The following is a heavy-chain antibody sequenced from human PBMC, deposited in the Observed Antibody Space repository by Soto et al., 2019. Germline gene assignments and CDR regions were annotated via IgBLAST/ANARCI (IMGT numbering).Heavy chain of an antibody. CDR2: ISSSSYI. J-gene: IGHJ6*02. CDR3: ARDRYCSGGSCYYYGMDV. V-gene: IGHV3-21*01. D-gene: IGHD2-15*01. CDR1: GFTFSSYS. Sequence: GGSLRLSCAASGFTFSSYSMNWVRQAPGKGLEWVSSISSSSYIYYADSVKGRFTISRDNAKNSLYLQMNSLRAEDTAVYYCARDRYCSGGSCYYYGMDVWGQGTTVTVSS.